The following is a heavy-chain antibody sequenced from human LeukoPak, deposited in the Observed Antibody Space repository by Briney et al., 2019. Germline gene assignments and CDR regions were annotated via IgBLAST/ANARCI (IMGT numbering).Heavy chain of an antibody. CDR1: VGTFSSYA. V-gene: IGHV1-69*13. J-gene: IGHJ3*02. CDR3: ARIRDGYNDAYDI. CDR2: IIPIFGTA. Sequence: SVKVSCKASVGTFSSYAISWVRQAPGQGLEWMGGIIPIFGTANYAQKFQGSVTITADESTSTAYMELSSLRSEDTAVYYCARIRDGYNDAYDIWGQGTLVTVTS. D-gene: IGHD5-24*01.